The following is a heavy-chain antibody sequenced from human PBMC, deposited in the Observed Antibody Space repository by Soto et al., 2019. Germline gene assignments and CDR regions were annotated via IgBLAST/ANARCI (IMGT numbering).Heavy chain of an antibody. D-gene: IGHD6-6*01. CDR2: ISARGGST. V-gene: IGHV3-23*01. J-gene: IGHJ4*02. CDR3: GRGYLAGRVTVGADY. Sequence: EVQLLESGGGLVQPGGSLRLSCAASGFTFSSYAMNWVRQAPGKGLEWVSSISARGGSTYYADSVKGRFTISRDNSKNTLYLQMSSLRVEDTALYYCGRGYLAGRVTVGADYWGQGTLVTVSS. CDR1: GFTFSSYA.